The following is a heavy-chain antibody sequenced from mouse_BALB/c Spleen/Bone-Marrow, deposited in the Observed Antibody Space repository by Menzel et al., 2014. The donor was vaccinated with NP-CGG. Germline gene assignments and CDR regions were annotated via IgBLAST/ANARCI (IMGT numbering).Heavy chain of an antibody. CDR3: AFYYYGSSLFAY. CDR1: GFNIKDTH. V-gene: IGHV14-3*02. J-gene: IGHJ3*01. D-gene: IGHD1-1*01. CDR2: TDPANGNT. Sequence: VQLQQSGAELVKPGASVKLSCTASGFNIKDTHMHWVKQRPEQGLEWIGRTDPANGNTKYDPKFQGKATITADTSSNTAYLQLSSLTSEDTAVYYCAFYYYGSSLFAYWGQGTLVTVSA.